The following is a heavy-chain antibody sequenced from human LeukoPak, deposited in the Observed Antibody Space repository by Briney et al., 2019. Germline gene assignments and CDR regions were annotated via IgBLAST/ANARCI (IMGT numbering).Heavy chain of an antibody. CDR3: ARDDDI. D-gene: IGHD3-9*01. CDR1: GGSFSGYY. J-gene: IGHJ4*02. CDR2: INHSGST. V-gene: IGHV4-34*01. Sequence: SETPSLTCAVYGGSFSGYYWSWIRQPPGKGLEWIGEINHSGSTNYNPSLKSRVTISVDTSKNQFSLKLSSVTAADTAVYYCARDDDIWGQGTLVTVSS.